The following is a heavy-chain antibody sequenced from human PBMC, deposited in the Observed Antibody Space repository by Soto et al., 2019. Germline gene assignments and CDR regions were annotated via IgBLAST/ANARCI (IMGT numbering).Heavy chain of an antibody. D-gene: IGHD3-3*01. CDR3: AREYDHLDYYYMDV. CDR1: GFTFSSYG. CDR2: IWYDGSNK. Sequence: QVQLVESGGGVVQPGRSLRLSCAASGFTFSSYGMHWARQAPGKGLEWVAVIWYDGSNKYYADSVKGRFTISRDNSKNTLYLQMNSLRAEDTAVYYCAREYDHLDYYYMDVWGKGTTVTVSS. J-gene: IGHJ6*03. V-gene: IGHV3-33*01.